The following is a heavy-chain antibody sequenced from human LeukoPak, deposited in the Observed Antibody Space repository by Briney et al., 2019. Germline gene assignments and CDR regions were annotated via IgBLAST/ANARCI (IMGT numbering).Heavy chain of an antibody. Sequence: ASVKVSCKASGYSFTSYGISWVRQAPGQGLEWMGWISVYNGNTKYLQKFQGRVTMTTDTATSTAYMELRSLRSDDTAVYYYARVLLWFGGPHTDDYWGQGTLVTVSS. CDR1: GYSFTSYG. J-gene: IGHJ4*02. CDR2: ISVYNGNT. V-gene: IGHV1-18*01. D-gene: IGHD3-10*01. CDR3: ARVLLWFGGPHTDDY.